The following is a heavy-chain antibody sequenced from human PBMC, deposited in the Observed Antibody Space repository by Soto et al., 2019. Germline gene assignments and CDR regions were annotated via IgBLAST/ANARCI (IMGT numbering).Heavy chain of an antibody. Sequence: LRLSCAASGFTFSSYGMHWVRQAPGKGLGWVAVIWYDGSNKYYADSVKGRFTISRDNSKNTLYLQMNSLRAEDTAVYYCARAPDQWLGSGMDVWGQGTTVTVSS. CDR2: IWYDGSNK. V-gene: IGHV3-33*01. CDR1: GFTFSSYG. J-gene: IGHJ6*02. CDR3: ARAPDQWLGSGMDV. D-gene: IGHD6-19*01.